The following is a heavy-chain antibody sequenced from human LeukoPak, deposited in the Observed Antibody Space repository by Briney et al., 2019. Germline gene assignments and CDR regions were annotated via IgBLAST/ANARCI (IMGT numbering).Heavy chain of an antibody. CDR1: GGSFSGYY. CDR3: ARQTNYDRSGYHNFDY. CDR2: INHSGST. Sequence: SETLSLTCAVYGGSFSGYYWSWIRQPPGKGPEWIGEINHSGSTNYNPSLKSRVTISVDTSKNQFSLKLSSVTAADTAVYYCARQTNYDRSGYHNFDYWGQGTLVTVSS. J-gene: IGHJ4*02. V-gene: IGHV4-34*01. D-gene: IGHD3-22*01.